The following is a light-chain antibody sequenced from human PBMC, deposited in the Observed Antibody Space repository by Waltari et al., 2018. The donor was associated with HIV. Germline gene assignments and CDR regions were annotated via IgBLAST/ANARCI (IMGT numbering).Light chain of an antibody. J-gene: IGLJ1*01. Sequence: QSVLTQPPSASGTPGQRVTISCSGGSSYIGRKTVNWYQQLPGMAPKLLIYTNDQRPSGVPDRFSGSKSGTSASLAISGLRSEDEADYYCAAWDDSLSGRYVFGTGTKVTVL. V-gene: IGLV1-44*01. CDR2: TND. CDR1: SSYIGRKT. CDR3: AAWDDSLSGRYV.